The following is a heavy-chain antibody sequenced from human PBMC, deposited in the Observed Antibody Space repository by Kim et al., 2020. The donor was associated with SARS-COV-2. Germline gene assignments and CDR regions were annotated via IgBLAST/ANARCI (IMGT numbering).Heavy chain of an antibody. V-gene: IGHV1-2*02. CDR2: ISPINGGT. D-gene: IGHD6-13*01. CDR1: GYPFTGYF. Sequence: ASVKVSCKASGYPFTGYFLHWVRQAPGQILEWLGWISPINGGTNYAQTFLGRVTMTRDTSISTAYLELSGLTSDDTAVYYCARSRLLQQLVLDYWGQGT. CDR3: ARSRLLQQLVLDY. J-gene: IGHJ4*01.